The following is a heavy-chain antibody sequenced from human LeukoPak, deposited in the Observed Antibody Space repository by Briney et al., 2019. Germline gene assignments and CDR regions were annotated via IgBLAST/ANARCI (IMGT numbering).Heavy chain of an antibody. CDR2: ISYDGSNK. Sequence: SGGSLRLSCAASGFTFSNYDMHWVHQAPGKGLEWVAVISYDGSNKYYADSVKGRFTISRDNSKNTLFLQMNSLRAEDTAVYYCAKDSIPGIYYFDYWGQGTLVTVSS. D-gene: IGHD3-10*01. CDR1: GFTFSNYD. J-gene: IGHJ4*02. CDR3: AKDSIPGIYYFDY. V-gene: IGHV3-30*18.